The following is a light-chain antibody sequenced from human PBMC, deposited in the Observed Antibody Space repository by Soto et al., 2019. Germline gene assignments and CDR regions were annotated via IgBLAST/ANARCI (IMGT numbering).Light chain of an antibody. J-gene: IGKJ5*01. V-gene: IGKV3-20*01. CDR2: GAS. Sequence: EIVFTQSPGTLSLSPGERATLSCRASQSASSSYLAWYQQKPGQPPRLLIYGASSRATGIPDRFSGSGSGTDFTLTISRLEPEDFAVFYCQHYDSLPITFGQGTRLEIK. CDR1: QSASSSY. CDR3: QHYDSLPIT.